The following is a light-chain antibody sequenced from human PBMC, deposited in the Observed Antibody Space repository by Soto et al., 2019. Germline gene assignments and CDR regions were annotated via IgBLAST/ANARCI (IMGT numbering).Light chain of an antibody. CDR1: RSVSSN. J-gene: IGKJ1*01. V-gene: IGKV3-15*01. CDR2: GAS. Sequence: EIVMTQSPATLSVSPGERATVSCRASRSVSSNLAWYQQKPGQAPRLLIYGASTRATGIPARFSGSGSGTEFTLTISSLQSEDFAVYYCQQYNNWWTFGQGTKVHI. CDR3: QQYNNWWT.